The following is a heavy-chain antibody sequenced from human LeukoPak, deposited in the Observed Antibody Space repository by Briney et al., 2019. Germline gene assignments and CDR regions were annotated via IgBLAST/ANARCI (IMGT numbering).Heavy chain of an antibody. CDR1: GFTFSSYS. Sequence: GGSLRLSCAASGFTFSSYSMNWVRQAPGKGLEWVSSISSSSSYIYYADSVEGRFTISRDNAKNSLYLQMNSLRAEDTAVYYCARVHESTVTTYLYYYYGMDVWGQGTTVTVSS. D-gene: IGHD4-11*01. J-gene: IGHJ6*02. CDR2: ISSSSSYI. CDR3: ARVHESTVTTYLYYYYGMDV. V-gene: IGHV3-21*01.